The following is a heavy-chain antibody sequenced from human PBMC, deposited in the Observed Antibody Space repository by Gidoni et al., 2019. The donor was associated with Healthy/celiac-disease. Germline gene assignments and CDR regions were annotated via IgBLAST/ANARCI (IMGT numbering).Heavy chain of an antibody. CDR3: ARSVVPAAIPQNYYYYYGMDV. Sequence: QVQLQASGPGLVKPSATLSLTCPVSGGSIRSYYWSWIRQPPGKGLEWIGYIYYSGSTNYNPSLKSRVTISVDTSKNQFSLKLSSVTAADTAVYYCARSVVPAAIPQNYYYYYGMDVWGQGTTVTVSS. V-gene: IGHV4-59*01. CDR1: GGSIRSYY. CDR2: IYYSGST. D-gene: IGHD2-2*02. J-gene: IGHJ6*02.